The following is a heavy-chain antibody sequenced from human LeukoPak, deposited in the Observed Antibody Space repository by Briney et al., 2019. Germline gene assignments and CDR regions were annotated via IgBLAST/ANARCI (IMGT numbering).Heavy chain of an antibody. D-gene: IGHD3-9*01. V-gene: IGHV1-2*02. CDR1: GYTFTGYY. J-gene: IGHJ4*02. CDR3: ARLRYFNWYLEY. Sequence: ASVKVSCKASGYTFTGYYMHWVRQVPGQGLEWMGWINPNSGGTNYAQKFQGGVTMTRDTSISTAYMELSRLRSDDTAVYYCARLRYFNWYLEYWGQGTLVTVSS. CDR2: INPNSGGT.